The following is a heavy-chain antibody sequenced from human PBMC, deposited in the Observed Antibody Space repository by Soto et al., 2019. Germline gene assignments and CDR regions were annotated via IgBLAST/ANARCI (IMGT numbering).Heavy chain of an antibody. D-gene: IGHD5-18*01. CDR1: GFTFSSYA. Sequence: PGGSLRLSCAASGFTFSSYAMHWVRQAPGKGLEWVAVISYDGSNKYYADSVKGRFTISRDDSKNTLYLQMNSLRAEDTAVYYCARSRGYSYAGYYYYYGMDVWGQGTTVTVSS. CDR3: ARSRGYSYAGYYYYYGMDV. V-gene: IGHV3-30-3*01. CDR2: ISYDGSNK. J-gene: IGHJ6*02.